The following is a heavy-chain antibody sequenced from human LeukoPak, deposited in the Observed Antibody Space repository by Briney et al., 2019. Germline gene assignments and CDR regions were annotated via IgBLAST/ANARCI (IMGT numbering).Heavy chain of an antibody. CDR3: ARDRYYDSSGYYMGYYYYGMDV. V-gene: IGHV3-21*01. Sequence: PGGSLRLSCAASGFTFSSYSMNWVRQAPGKGLEWVSSISSSSSYIYYADSVKGRFTISRDNAKNSLYLQMNSLRAVDTAVYYCARDRYYDSSGYYMGYYYYGMDVWGQGTTVTVSS. CDR2: ISSSSSYI. D-gene: IGHD3-22*01. CDR1: GFTFSSYS. J-gene: IGHJ6*02.